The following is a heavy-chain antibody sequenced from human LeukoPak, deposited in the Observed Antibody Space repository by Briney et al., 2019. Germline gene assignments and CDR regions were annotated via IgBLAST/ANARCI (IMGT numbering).Heavy chain of an antibody. Sequence: GGSLRLSCAASGFTFSSYGMHWVRQAPGKGLEWVAFIRYDGSNKYYADSVKGRFTISRDNSKNTLYLQMNSLRAEDTAVYYCARDLPHQGYSSGWYIDYWGQGTLVTVSS. D-gene: IGHD6-19*01. CDR3: ARDLPHQGYSSGWYIDY. V-gene: IGHV3-30*02. CDR1: GFTFSSYG. CDR2: IRYDGSNK. J-gene: IGHJ4*02.